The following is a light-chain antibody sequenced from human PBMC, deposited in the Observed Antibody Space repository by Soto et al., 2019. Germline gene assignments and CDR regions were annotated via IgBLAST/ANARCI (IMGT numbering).Light chain of an antibody. Sequence: QSALTQPASVSGSPGQSITISCTGTISDVGDYNYVSWYQQHPGKAPKLMIYDVSNRPSGVSNRFSGSKSGNTASLTISGVQAEDDADDYCSSYTSSSTLGVFGGGTKLTVL. V-gene: IGLV2-14*01. J-gene: IGLJ2*01. CDR2: DVS. CDR1: ISDVGDYNY. CDR3: SSYTSSSTLGV.